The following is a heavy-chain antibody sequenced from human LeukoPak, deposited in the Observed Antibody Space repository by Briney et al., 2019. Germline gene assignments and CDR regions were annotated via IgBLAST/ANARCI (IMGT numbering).Heavy chain of an antibody. J-gene: IGHJ6*03. CDR1: GYSFTSYW. V-gene: IGHV5-51*01. Sequence: GVSLQISCKGSGYSFTSYWIGWVRPMPGKGLEWMGIIYPGDSDTRYSPSFQGQVTISADKSISTAYLQWSSLKASDTAMYYCARHDIVGATRIHYYYYMDVWGKGTTVTVSS. CDR3: ARHDIVGATRIHYYYYMDV. D-gene: IGHD1-26*01. CDR2: IYPGDSDT.